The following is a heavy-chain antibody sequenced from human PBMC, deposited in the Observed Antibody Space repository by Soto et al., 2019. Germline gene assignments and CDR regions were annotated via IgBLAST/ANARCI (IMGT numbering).Heavy chain of an antibody. Sequence: GGSLRLSCAASGFTFSSYGMHWVRQAPGKGLEWVAVISYDGSNKYYADSVKGRFTISRDNSKNTLYLQMNSLRAEDTAVYYCAKAHLRYCSSTSCFLGMDVWGQGTTVTVS. V-gene: IGHV3-30*18. CDR1: GFTFSSYG. D-gene: IGHD2-2*01. J-gene: IGHJ6*02. CDR3: AKAHLRYCSSTSCFLGMDV. CDR2: ISYDGSNK.